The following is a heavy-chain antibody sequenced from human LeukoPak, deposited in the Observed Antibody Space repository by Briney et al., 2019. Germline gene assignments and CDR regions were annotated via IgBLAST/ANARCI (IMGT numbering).Heavy chain of an antibody. V-gene: IGHV3-30*18. Sequence: GGSLRLSGAASGFTFSSYGIHWVRQAPGKGLEWVAGISDDGSNEYYADSVKGRFSISRNNFKNTLFLQVNSLSAEDTAVYYCAKDWYSGSYQRAFDIWGQGTMVTVSS. CDR2: ISDDGSNE. CDR1: GFTFSSYG. CDR3: AKDWYSGSYQRAFDI. J-gene: IGHJ3*02. D-gene: IGHD1-26*01.